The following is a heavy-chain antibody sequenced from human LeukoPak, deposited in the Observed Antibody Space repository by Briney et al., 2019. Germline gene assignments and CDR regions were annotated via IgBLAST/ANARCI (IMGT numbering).Heavy chain of an antibody. CDR1: GGSFSGYY. CDR3: ARGRVTVTNDDY. CDR2: INHSGST. Sequence: KPSETLSLTCAVYGGSFSGYYWSWIRQPPGKGLEWIGEINHSGSTNYNPSLKSRVTISVDTSKNQFSLKLSSVTAADTAVYYCARGRVTVTNDDYWGQGTLVTVSS. V-gene: IGHV4-34*01. J-gene: IGHJ4*02. D-gene: IGHD4-17*01.